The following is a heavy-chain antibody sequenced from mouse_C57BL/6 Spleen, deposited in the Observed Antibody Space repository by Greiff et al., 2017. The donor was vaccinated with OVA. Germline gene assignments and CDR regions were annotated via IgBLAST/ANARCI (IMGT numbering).Heavy chain of an antibody. J-gene: IGHJ1*03. CDR1: TSYW. Sequence: QVQLQQPGAELVKPGASVKMSFTSYWITWVKQRPGQGLEWIGDIYPGSGSTNYNEKFKSKATLTVDTSSSTAYMQLSSLTSEDSAVYYCASSPHWYFDVWGTGTTVTVSS. V-gene: IGHV1-55*01. CDR2: IYPGSGST. CDR3: ASSPHWYFDV.